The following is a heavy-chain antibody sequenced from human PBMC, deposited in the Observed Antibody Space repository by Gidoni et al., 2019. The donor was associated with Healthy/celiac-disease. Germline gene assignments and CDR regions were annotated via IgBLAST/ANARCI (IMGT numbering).Heavy chain of an antibody. D-gene: IGHD1-1*01. J-gene: IGHJ6*03. CDR3: ARDPGSPYYYYMDV. Sequence: LEWMGWISAYNGNTNYAQKLQGRVTMTTDTSTSTAYMELRGLRSDDTAVYYCARDPGSPYYYYMDVWGKGTTVTVSS. V-gene: IGHV1-18*01. CDR2: ISAYNGNT.